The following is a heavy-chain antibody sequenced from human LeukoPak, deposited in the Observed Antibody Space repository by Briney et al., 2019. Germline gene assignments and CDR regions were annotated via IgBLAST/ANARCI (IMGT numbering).Heavy chain of an antibody. V-gene: IGHV3-7*03. J-gene: IGHJ4*02. D-gene: IGHD6-13*01. CDR3: ARGGEYSSSWTADY. CDR1: GFTFSSYW. Sequence: GGSLRLSCAASGFTFSSYWMSWVRQAPGKGLEWVANIEQDGSEKYYVDSVKGRFTISRDNAKNSLYLQMNSLRAEDTALYYCARGGEYSSSWTADYRGQGTLVTVSS. CDR2: IEQDGSEK.